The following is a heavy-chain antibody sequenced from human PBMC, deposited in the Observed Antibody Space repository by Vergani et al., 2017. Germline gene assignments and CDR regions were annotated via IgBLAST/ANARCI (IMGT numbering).Heavy chain of an antibody. CDR1: GYTFTDYF. Sequence: QVQLVQSGAEVKKPGASVKVSCKASGYTFTDYFMHWVRQAPGQGLEWMGWINPNSGGTNYAQKFQGRVTMTRDTSISTAYMELSTLRSDDRAVYYCARVCTSAIRDYFDYWGQGTLVTVSS. CDR2: INPNSGGT. V-gene: IGHV1-2*02. CDR3: ARVCTSAIRDYFDY. D-gene: IGHD2-2*01. J-gene: IGHJ4*02.